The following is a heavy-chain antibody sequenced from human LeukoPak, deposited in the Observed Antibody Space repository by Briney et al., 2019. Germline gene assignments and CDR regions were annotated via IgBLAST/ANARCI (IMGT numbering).Heavy chain of an antibody. CDR2: IYYSGST. CDR1: GGSISSSSYY. V-gene: IGHV4-39*07. D-gene: IGHD3-22*01. CDR3: AKDDYYDRSGYLYYFDY. Sequence: PSETLSLTCTVSGGSISSSSYYWGWIRQPPGKGLEWIGSIYYSGSTYYNPSLKSRVTISVDTSKNQFSLKLSSVTAADTAVYYCAKDDYYDRSGYLYYFDYWGQGTLVTVSS. J-gene: IGHJ4*02.